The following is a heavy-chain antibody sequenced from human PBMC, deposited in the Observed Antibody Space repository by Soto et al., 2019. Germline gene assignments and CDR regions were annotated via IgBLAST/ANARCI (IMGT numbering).Heavy chain of an antibody. CDR2: IKRGTSDI. D-gene: IGHD3-3*02. CDR1: GYNFGNSW. V-gene: IGHV5-51*01. Sequence: GEALKISCKGVGYNFGNSWIGWVRQMPGKGLELMVLIKRGTSDIRYSPPFRGQVTISADEAVTTAYLQWSGLKASDSAMYYCARKNRFICDXWGQGTLVTVSX. J-gene: IGHJ5*02. CDR3: ARKNRFICDX.